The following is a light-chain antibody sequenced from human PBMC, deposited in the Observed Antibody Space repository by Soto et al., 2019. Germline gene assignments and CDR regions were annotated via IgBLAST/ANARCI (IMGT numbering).Light chain of an antibody. CDR1: SSDVGAYNY. CDR2: EVS. V-gene: IGLV2-14*01. CDR3: SSFTSSSTGFFV. Sequence: QSVLTQPASVSGSPGQSITISYTGTSSDVGAYNYVSWYQHHPGKAPKLIISEVSNRPSGVSNRFSGSKSGNTASLTISGLQTEDEADYYCSSFTSSSTGFFVFGTGAKVTVL. J-gene: IGLJ1*01.